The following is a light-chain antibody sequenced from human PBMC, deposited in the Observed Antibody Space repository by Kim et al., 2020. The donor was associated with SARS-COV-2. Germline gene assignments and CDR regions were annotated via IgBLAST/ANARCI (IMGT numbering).Light chain of an antibody. V-gene: IGLV2-14*03. CDR1: SSNVGGYNY. Sequence: QSALTQPASVSGSPGQSITISCTGTSSNVGGYNYVSWYQHHPGKAPKLMIYDVSKRPSGVSKRFSGSKSGNTASLTITGLQAEDEADYYCSSYTSSSAWVFGGGTQLTVL. CDR3: SSYTSSSAWV. CDR2: DVS. J-gene: IGLJ3*02.